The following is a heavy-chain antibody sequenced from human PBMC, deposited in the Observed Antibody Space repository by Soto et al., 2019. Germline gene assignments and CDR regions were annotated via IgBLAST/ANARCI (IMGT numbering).Heavy chain of an antibody. D-gene: IGHD1-26*01. Sequence: QVQLQQSGPGLVKPSQTLSLTCAISGDSVSSNSVAWNWIRQSPSRGLEWLGRTYYRSKWYNDYAVSMKSRITINADTSKNQLILQLNSVTPEDTAIYYCARVSGSSWIDYWGLGTLVTISS. CDR1: GDSVSSNSVA. J-gene: IGHJ4*02. CDR3: ARVSGSSWIDY. V-gene: IGHV6-1*01. CDR2: TYYRSKWYN.